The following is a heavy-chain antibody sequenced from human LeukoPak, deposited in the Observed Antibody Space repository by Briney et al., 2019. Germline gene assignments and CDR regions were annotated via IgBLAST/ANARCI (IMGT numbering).Heavy chain of an antibody. D-gene: IGHD3-3*01. V-gene: IGHV7-4-1*02. Sequence: ASVKVSCKASGYTFTTHSINWLRQAPGQGLEWMGWINTNTGNPTYAQGFTGRFVFSLDTSVSTAYLQISSLKAEDTAVYYCARGERIFGVVGDMDVWGKGTTVTVSS. CDR1: GYTFTTHS. CDR3: ARGERIFGVVGDMDV. J-gene: IGHJ6*03. CDR2: INTNTGNP.